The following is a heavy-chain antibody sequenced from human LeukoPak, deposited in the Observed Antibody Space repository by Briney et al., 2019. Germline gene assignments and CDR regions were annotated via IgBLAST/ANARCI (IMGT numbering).Heavy chain of an antibody. V-gene: IGHV3-11*04. Sequence: GGSLRLSCAASGFTFSDYYMSWIRQAPGRGLEWVSYISSSASSIYYADSVKGRFAISRDNAKDSLYLQMNSLRAEDTAVYYCARESGEGDFDYWGQGTLVTVSS. CDR3: ARESGEGDFDY. CDR2: ISSSASSI. D-gene: IGHD3-3*01. J-gene: IGHJ4*02. CDR1: GFTFSDYY.